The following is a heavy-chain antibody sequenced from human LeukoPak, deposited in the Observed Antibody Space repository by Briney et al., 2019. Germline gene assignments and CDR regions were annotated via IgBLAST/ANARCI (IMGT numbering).Heavy chain of an antibody. V-gene: IGHV3-23*01. CDR3: AKTQGAVAATVGGGNFDY. CDR1: GFTFSSYA. CDR2: ISGSGGST. D-gene: IGHD2-15*01. Sequence: GGSLRLSCAASGFTFSSYAMSWVRQAPGKGLEWVSAISGSGGSTYYADSVKGRFTISRDNSKNTLYLQMNSLRAEDTAGYCCAKTQGAVAATVGGGNFDYWGQGTLVTVSS. J-gene: IGHJ4*02.